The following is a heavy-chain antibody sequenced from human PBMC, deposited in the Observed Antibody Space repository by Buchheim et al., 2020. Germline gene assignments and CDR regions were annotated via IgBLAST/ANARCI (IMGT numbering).Heavy chain of an antibody. J-gene: IGHJ3*02. CDR2: IIPIFGTA. CDR1: GGIFSSYA. D-gene: IGHD2-15*01. Sequence: QVQLVQSGAEVKKPGSSVKVSCKASGGIFSSYAISWVRQAPGQGLEWMGGIIPIFGTANYAQKFQGSVTITADESTTPDHMELSRLRSEDTAVYYCARGSRQYCSGGSCSYAFDIWGQGT. CDR3: ARGSRQYCSGGSCSYAFDI. V-gene: IGHV1-69*12.